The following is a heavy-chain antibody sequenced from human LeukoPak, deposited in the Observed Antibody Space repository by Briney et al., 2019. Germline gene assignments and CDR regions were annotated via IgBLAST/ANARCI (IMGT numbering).Heavy chain of an antibody. D-gene: IGHD5-18*01. V-gene: IGHV4-59*01. CDR1: GGSISSYF. CDR3: ARDNGYSYGIDY. Sequence: PSETPSLTCSVSGGSISSYFWSWIRQAPGKGLEWVGYALYTGSTEYNPALKSRVTISLDTSNNQFSLRLSSVTAADTAVYYCARDNGYSYGIDYWGQGRLVTVSS. CDR2: ALYTGST. J-gene: IGHJ4*02.